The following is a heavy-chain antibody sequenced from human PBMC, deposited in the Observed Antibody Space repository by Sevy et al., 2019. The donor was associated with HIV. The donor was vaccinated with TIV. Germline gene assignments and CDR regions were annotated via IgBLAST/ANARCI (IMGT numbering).Heavy chain of an antibody. D-gene: IGHD2-21*01. V-gene: IGHV1-2*06. J-gene: IGHJ4*02. CDR1: GYTFTGYY. CDR3: ARQSAYCGGDCYSDY. CDR2: INPNSGGT. Sequence: ASVKVSCKASGYTFTGYYMHWVRQAPGQGLEWMGRINPNSGGTNYAQKFQGRVTMTRDTSISTAYMELSRLRSDDTAVYYCARQSAYCGGDCYSDYWGQGTLVTVSS.